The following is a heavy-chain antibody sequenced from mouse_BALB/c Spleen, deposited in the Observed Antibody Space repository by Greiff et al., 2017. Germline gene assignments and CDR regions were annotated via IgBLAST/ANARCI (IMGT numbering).Heavy chain of an antibody. CDR2: INPGSGGT. J-gene: IGHJ4*01. CDR3: ARGGNYVGDAMDY. D-gene: IGHD2-1*01. Sequence: QVQLQQSGAELVRPGTSVKVSCKASGYAFTNYLIEWVKQRPGQGLEWIGVINPGSGGTNYNEKFKGKATLTADKSSSTAYMQLSSLTSDDSAVYFCARGGNYVGDAMDYWGQGTSVTVSS. V-gene: IGHV1-54*01. CDR1: GYAFTNYL.